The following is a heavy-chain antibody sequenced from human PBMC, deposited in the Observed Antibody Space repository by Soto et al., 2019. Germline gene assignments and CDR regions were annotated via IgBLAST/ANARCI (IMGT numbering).Heavy chain of an antibody. D-gene: IGHD6-6*01. CDR2: IHNSGTS. V-gene: IGHV4-30-4*01. Sequence: PSQTMPLTCSVSGGSLKSSDYPWSWTRQSPAKGLEWIGYIHNSGTSFYNPSLRGRFTVTSDTSSSQFSLTLPSVTAADTAIYYCVREEGIAAPQLDYLGQGIPVTVSS. J-gene: IGHJ4*02. CDR3: VREEGIAAPQLDY. CDR1: GGSLKSSDYP.